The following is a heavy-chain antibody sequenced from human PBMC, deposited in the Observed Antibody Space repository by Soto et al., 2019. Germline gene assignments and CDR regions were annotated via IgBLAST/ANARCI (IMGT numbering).Heavy chain of an antibody. CDR2: IYHSGST. CDR3: ARVHRRGDYFDY. CDR1: GGSISSGGYS. D-gene: IGHD3-10*01. J-gene: IGHJ4*02. Sequence: SETLSLTCAVSGGSISSGGYSWSWIRQPPGKGLEWIGYIYHSGSTYYNPSLKSRVTISVDRSKNQFSLKLSSVTAADTAVYYCARVHRRGDYFDYWGQGTLVT. V-gene: IGHV4-30-2*01.